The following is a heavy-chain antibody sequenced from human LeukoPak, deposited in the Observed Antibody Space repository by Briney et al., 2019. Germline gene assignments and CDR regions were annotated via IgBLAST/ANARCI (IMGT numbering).Heavy chain of an antibody. CDR2: ISYDGSNK. V-gene: IGHV3-30*18. J-gene: IGHJ4*02. CDR1: GFTFSSYG. Sequence: SGGSLRLSCAASGFTFSSYGMHWVRQAPGKGLEWVVVISYDGSNKYYTDSVKGRFTISRDNSKNTLYLQMNSLRAEDTAVYYCAKELTTVTHFDYWGQGTLVTVSS. CDR3: AKELTTVTHFDY. D-gene: IGHD4-17*01.